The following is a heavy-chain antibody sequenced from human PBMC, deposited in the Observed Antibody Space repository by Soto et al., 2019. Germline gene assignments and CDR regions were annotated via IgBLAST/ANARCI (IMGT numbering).Heavy chain of an antibody. Sequence: LEPLSVTNSVSRGSSVNGDYYCSGIRQPPGKGLEWIGYIYYSGSNNYNPSLKSRVTISGNTSKNQFSLKLSSVTAADTAVNYCARRYGGNFDYWAQGTLVTVSS. D-gene: IGHD1-26*01. V-gene: IGHV4-61*08. CDR3: ARRYGGNFDY. CDR2: IYYSGSN. CDR1: RGSSVNGDYY. J-gene: IGHJ4*02.